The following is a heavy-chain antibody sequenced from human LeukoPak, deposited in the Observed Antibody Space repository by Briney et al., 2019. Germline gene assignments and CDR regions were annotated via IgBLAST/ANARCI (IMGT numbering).Heavy chain of an antibody. D-gene: IGHD5-12*01. V-gene: IGHV3-21*01. CDR1: GFTFSSYS. CDR2: ISSSSSYI. Sequence: PGGSLRLSCAASGFTFSSYSMNWVRQAPGKGLEWVSSISSSSSYIYYADSVKGRFTISRDNAKNSLYLQMNSLRAEDTAVYYCARNSGYGVDALSWFDPWGQGTLVTVSS. CDR3: ARNSGYGVDALSWFDP. J-gene: IGHJ5*02.